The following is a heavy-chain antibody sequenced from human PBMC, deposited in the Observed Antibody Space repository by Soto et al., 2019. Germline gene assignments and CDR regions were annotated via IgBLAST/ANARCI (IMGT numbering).Heavy chain of an antibody. J-gene: IGHJ5*02. CDR1: GGSISSGGYY. D-gene: IGHD6-6*01. V-gene: IGHV4-31*02. CDR3: ARERRIAARRCGWFDP. Sequence: KPSETLSLTCTVSGGSISSGGYYWSWIRQHPGKGLEWIGYIYYGGSTYYNPSLKSRVTISVDTSKNQFSLKLSSVTAADTAVYYCARERRIAARRCGWFDPWGQGTLVTVSS. CDR2: IYYGGST.